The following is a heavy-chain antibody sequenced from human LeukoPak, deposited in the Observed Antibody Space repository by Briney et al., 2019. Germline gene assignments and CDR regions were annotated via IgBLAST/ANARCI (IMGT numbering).Heavy chain of an antibody. V-gene: IGHV1-18*01. J-gene: IGHJ5*02. CDR2: ISAYNGNT. CDR1: GYTFTSYG. CDR3: ARRKAAAGAHWGWFDP. Sequence: ASVKVSCKASGYTFTSYGVTWVRQAPGQGLEWMGWISAYNGNTNYAQKLQGRVTMNTDTSTSTAYMELRRLRANDTAVYYCARRKAAAGAHWGWFDPWGQGTLVTVSS. D-gene: IGHD6-13*01.